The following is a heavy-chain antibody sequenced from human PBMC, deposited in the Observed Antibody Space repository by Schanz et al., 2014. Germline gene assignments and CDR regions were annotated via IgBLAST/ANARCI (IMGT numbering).Heavy chain of an antibody. CDR2: ISGGGGTT. Sequence: EVHLLESGGGLVPPGGSLRLSCAASGFNFSDYAMCWVRQAPGKGLEWVSAISGGGGTTYYTDAVKGRFTISRDNSKSTRYLQMNSRRAEDTAVYYCAKDGPGGSGSYSADGGMDVWGQGTTVTVSS. V-gene: IGHV3-23*01. CDR1: GFNFSDYA. J-gene: IGHJ6*02. CDR3: AKDGPGGSGSYSADGGMDV. D-gene: IGHD3-10*01.